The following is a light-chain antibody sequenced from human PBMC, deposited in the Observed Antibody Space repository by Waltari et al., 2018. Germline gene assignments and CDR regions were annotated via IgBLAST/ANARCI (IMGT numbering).Light chain of an antibody. CDR3: QQYYNWPPVT. CDR1: QSVSSK. V-gene: IGKV3-15*01. Sequence: EIVMTQSPATLSVSPGERATLSCRASQSVSSKLTWYQQKPGQAPRLLIYGAFTRATVIPARFSGSGSGTDFTLTISSLQSEDFAVYYCQQYYNWPPVTFGQGTRLEIK. J-gene: IGKJ5*01. CDR2: GAF.